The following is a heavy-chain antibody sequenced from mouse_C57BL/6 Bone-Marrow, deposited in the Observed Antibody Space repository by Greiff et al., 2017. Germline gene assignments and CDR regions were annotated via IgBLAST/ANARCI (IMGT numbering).Heavy chain of an antibody. D-gene: IGHD6-5*01. Sequence: QVQLKESGPGLVQPSQSLSITCPVSGFSLTSYGVHWVRQSPGKGLEWLGVLWSGGSTDYNAAFISRLSISKDNSKSQVFFKMNSLQADDTAIYYRASSLYYYAMDYWGQGTSVTVSS. J-gene: IGHJ4*01. CDR3: ASSLYYYAMDY. CDR2: LWSGGST. V-gene: IGHV2-2*01. CDR1: GFSLTSYG.